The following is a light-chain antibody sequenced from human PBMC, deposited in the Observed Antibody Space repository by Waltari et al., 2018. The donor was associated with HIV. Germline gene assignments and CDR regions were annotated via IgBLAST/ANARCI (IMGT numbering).Light chain of an antibody. Sequence: RATINCKSSQSVLYSSNNKNYLAWYQQKPGQPPTLLIYWASSRESGVPDRFSGGGSGTDFTLTISSLQAEDVAVYYCQQYYSAPPTFGGGTKVEI. V-gene: IGKV4-1*01. J-gene: IGKJ4*01. CDR3: QQYYSAPPT. CDR1: QSVLYSSNNKNY. CDR2: WAS.